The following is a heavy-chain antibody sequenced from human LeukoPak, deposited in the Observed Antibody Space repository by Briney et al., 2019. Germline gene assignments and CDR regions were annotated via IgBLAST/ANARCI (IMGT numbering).Heavy chain of an antibody. CDR3: TGERLAGGFDI. V-gene: IGHV3-7*01. Sequence: PGGSLRLSCAASGFTSTNFWIHWVRQAPGKGLEWVANINQDGSTEQYVGSVKGRFTIFRDNAKNSVYLQMNSLIVDDTAVYYCTGERLAGGFDIWGQGTLVTVSS. CDR2: INQDGSTE. CDR1: GFTSTNFW. J-gene: IGHJ3*02. D-gene: IGHD2-15*01.